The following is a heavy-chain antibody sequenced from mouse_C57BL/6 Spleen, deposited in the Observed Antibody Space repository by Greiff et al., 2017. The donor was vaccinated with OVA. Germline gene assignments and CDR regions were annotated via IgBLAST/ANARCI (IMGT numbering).Heavy chain of an antibody. J-gene: IGHJ4*01. CDR3: ARSDYYGSSPYAMDY. V-gene: IGHV1-82*01. CDR1: GYAFSSSW. Sequence: QVQLQQSGPELVKPGASVKISCKASGYAFSSSWMNWVKQRHGKGLEWIGRIYPGDGDTNYNGKFKGKATLTADKSSSTAYMQLSSLTSEDSAVYFCARSDYYGSSPYAMDYWGQGTSVTVSS. CDR2: IYPGDGDT. D-gene: IGHD1-1*01.